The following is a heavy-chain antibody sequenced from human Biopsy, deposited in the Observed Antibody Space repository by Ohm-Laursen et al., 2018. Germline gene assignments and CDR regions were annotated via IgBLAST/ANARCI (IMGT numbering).Heavy chain of an antibody. CDR1: AVSMNTGTYY. CDR2: VHKSGNT. J-gene: IGHJ4*02. D-gene: IGHD3-16*01. V-gene: IGHV4-31*03. CDR3: TRAGGGKIYGL. Sequence: TLSFTCTVSAVSMNTGTYYWTWIRQNPATGLEWIGYVHKSGNTLYNPSLKSRLSISVDTSRNQFSLKLTSVTAADTALYYCTRAGGGKIYGLWGQGTLVTVSS.